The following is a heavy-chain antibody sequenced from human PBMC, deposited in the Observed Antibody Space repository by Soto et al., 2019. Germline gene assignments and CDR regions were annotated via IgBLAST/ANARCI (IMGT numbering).Heavy chain of an antibody. J-gene: IGHJ6*02. CDR1: GYTFTSYG. Sequence: ASVKVSCKASGYTFTSYGISWVRQAPGQGLEWMGWISAYNGNTNYAQKLQGRVTMTTDTSTSTAYMELRSLRSDDTAVYYCARNDFWSGYYAVYYYGMDVWGQGTTVTVSS. V-gene: IGHV1-18*01. D-gene: IGHD3-3*01. CDR2: ISAYNGNT. CDR3: ARNDFWSGYYAVYYYGMDV.